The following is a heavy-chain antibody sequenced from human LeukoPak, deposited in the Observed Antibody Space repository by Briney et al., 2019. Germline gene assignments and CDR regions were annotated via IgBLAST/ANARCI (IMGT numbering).Heavy chain of an antibody. CDR1: GFTFSSYA. Sequence: GGSLRLSCAASGFTFSSYARTWVRQAPGKGLEWVSAISGSGGSPYYADSVKGRFTISRDNSKNTRYLQMNSLRAEDTAVYYCAKVRSRIAEAGTSVYYFDYWGQGTLVTVSS. V-gene: IGHV3-23*01. CDR3: AKVRSRIAEAGTSVYYFDY. CDR2: ISGSGGSP. J-gene: IGHJ4*02. D-gene: IGHD6-13*01.